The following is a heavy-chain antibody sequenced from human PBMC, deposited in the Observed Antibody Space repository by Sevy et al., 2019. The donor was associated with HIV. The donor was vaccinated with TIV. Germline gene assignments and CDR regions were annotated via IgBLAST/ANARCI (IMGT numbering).Heavy chain of an antibody. CDR2: ISYDGSNK. J-gene: IGHJ3*02. D-gene: IGHD6-13*01. CDR1: GFTFSSYA. Sequence: GESLKISCAASGFTFSSYAMHWVRQAPGKGLEWVAVISYDGSNKYYADSVKGRFTISRDNSKNRLYLQMNSLRAEDTAVYYCASGRRDEYSSSGDGEGAFDIWGEGRMVTISS. V-gene: IGHV3-30-3*01. CDR3: ASGRRDEYSSSGDGEGAFDI.